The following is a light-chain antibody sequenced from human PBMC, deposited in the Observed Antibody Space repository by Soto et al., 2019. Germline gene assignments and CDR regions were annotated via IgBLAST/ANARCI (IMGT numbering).Light chain of an antibody. V-gene: IGKV1-27*01. CDR1: QGISNY. J-gene: IGKJ1*01. Sequence: DIKMTQSPSSLSASVGDRVTITCRARQGISNYLAWYQQKPGKVPKRLLYAASTLQSGVPSRFSGSGSGTDFTLTISSLQPEDVATYYCQNYNSAPRTFGQGTKVEIK. CDR3: QNYNSAPRT. CDR2: AAS.